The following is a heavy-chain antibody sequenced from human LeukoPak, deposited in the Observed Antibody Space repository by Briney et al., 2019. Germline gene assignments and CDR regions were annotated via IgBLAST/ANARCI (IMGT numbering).Heavy chain of an antibody. J-gene: IGHJ4*02. Sequence: KPSETLSLTCAVYGGSFSGYYWSWIRQPPGKGLEWIGEINHSGSTNYNPSLKSRVTISVDTSKNQFSLKLSSVTAADTAVYYCARRRGFVAKTLDYWGQGTLVTVSS. V-gene: IGHV4-34*01. D-gene: IGHD2-15*01. CDR3: ARRRGFVAKTLDY. CDR2: INHSGST. CDR1: GGSFSGYY.